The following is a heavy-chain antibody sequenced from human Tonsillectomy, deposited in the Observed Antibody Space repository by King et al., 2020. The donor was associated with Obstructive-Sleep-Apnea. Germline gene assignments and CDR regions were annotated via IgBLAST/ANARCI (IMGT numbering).Heavy chain of an antibody. V-gene: IGHV3-48*04. Sequence: VQLVESGGGLVQPGGSLRLSCAASGFTFSIYSMNWVRQAPGKGLGWVSYISSSSSTIYYADSVKGRFTISRDNAKNSLYLQMNSLRAEDTAVYYCARKGSGSNYYFDYWGQGTLVTVSS. CDR1: GFTFSIYS. J-gene: IGHJ4*02. CDR3: ARKGSGSNYYFDY. D-gene: IGHD2-15*01. CDR2: ISSSSSTI.